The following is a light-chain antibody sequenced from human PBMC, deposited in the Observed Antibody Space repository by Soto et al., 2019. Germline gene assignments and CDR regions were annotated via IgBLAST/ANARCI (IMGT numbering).Light chain of an antibody. V-gene: IGKV3-20*01. CDR1: QTFSNSF. Sequence: EVVLTQSPGTLSLSPVERATLSCRAIQTFSNSFLSWFQQIPGQAPRLLIYGASMRATGIPDRFSGSGSGTEFTLTISSLQSEDFAVYYCQQYDNWPPKTFGQGTKVDIK. CDR2: GAS. J-gene: IGKJ1*01. CDR3: QQYDNWPPKT.